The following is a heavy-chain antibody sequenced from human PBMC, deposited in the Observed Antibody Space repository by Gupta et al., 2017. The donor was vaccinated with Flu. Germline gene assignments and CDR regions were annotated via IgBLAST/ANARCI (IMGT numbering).Heavy chain of an antibody. Sequence: VPLQDSGQGLEKPSDTLPLTCVVSGYSTISGYYWGWIRQAPGKGLEWIASMHYSGATDYNPSLKSRVTISLDTSRNEFSLRLGFVTAADXAXYFCARXSYYFDNTGYPERFRFDLWGQGTLVTVSS. CDR2: MHYSGAT. J-gene: IGHJ5*02. D-gene: IGHD3-22*01. V-gene: IGHV4-38-2*01. CDR3: ARXSYYFDNTGYPERFRFDL. CDR1: GYSTISGYY.